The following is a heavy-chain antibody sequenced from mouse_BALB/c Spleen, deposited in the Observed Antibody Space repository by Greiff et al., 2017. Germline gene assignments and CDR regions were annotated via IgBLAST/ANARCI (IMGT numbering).Heavy chain of an antibody. V-gene: IGHV5-12-2*01. CDR2: ISNGGGST. Sequence: EVKLVESGGGLVQPGGSLKLSCAASGFTFSSYTMSWVRQTPEKRLEWVAYISNGGGSTYYPDTVKGRFTISRDNAKNTLYLQMSSLKSEDTAMYYCARDYFYAMDYWGQGTSVTVSS. CDR1: GFTFSSYT. J-gene: IGHJ4*01. D-gene: IGHD1-1*01. CDR3: ARDYFYAMDY.